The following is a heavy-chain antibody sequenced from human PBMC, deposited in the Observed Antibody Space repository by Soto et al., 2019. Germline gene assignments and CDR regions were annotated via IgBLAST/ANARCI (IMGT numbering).Heavy chain of an antibody. CDR2: INHSGST. CDR1: GEYFSGNY. D-gene: IGHD3-10*01. CDR3: ARVSGIYYYGMDV. Sequence: SEKLYITCAVYGEYFSGNYCSWFRQPPGNGLEWIGEINHSGSTNYNPSLKSRVTISVDTSKNQFSLKLSSVTAADTAVYYCARVSGIYYYGMDVWGQGTSVT. V-gene: IGHV4-34*01. J-gene: IGHJ6*02.